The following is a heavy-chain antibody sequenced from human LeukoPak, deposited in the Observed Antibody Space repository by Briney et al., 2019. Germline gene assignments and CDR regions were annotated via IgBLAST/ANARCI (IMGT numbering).Heavy chain of an antibody. CDR1: GFTFSSYW. J-gene: IGHJ6*03. CDR3: AGGANYYYYYMDV. CDR2: IKQDGSEK. Sequence: GGSLRLSCAASGFTFSSYWMSWVRQAPGKGLEWVANIKQDGSEKYYVDSVKGRFTISRDNAKNSLYLQMNSLRAEDTAVYYCAGGANYYYYYMDVWGKGTTVTISS. V-gene: IGHV3-7*01.